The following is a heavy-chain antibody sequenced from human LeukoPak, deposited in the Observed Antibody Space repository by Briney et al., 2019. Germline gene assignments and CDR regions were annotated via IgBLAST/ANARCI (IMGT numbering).Heavy chain of an antibody. CDR1: GFTFGSYG. Sequence: PGGSLRLSCAASGFTFGSYGMHWVRQAPGKGLEWVSSISGSSSFIYYADSVKGRFTISRDNAKTSLYLQMNSLRAEDTAVYYCARAFGPAGATKDYWGQGTLVTVSS. CDR2: ISGSSSFI. J-gene: IGHJ4*02. V-gene: IGHV3-21*01. D-gene: IGHD1-26*01. CDR3: ARAFGPAGATKDY.